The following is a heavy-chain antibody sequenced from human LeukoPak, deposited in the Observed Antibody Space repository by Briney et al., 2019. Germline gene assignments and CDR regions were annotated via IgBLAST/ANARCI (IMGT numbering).Heavy chain of an antibody. V-gene: IGHV3-9*01. J-gene: IGHJ6*02. D-gene: IGHD1-26*01. CDR2: ISWNSGSI. CDR1: GFTFDDYA. CDR3: AKDTGTGGARGYGMDV. Sequence: GGSLRLSCAASGFTFDDYAMHWVRQAPGKGLEWVSGISWNSGSIGYADSVKGRFTISRDNAKNSLYLQMNSLRAEDTALYYCAKDTGTGGARGYGMDVWGQGTTVTVSS.